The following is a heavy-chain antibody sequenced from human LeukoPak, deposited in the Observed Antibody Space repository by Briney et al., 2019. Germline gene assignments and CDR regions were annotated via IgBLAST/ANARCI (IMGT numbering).Heavy chain of an antibody. J-gene: IGHJ4*02. Sequence: GGSLRLSCAASGFTFTNYWMSWVRQAPGKGLEWVANIKQDGSEKYYVDSVKGRFTISRDNAKNSLYLQVNSLGPEDTAVYYCARDPVPTYYWGQGTLVTVSS. CDR2: IKQDGSEK. CDR1: GFTFTNYW. V-gene: IGHV3-7*01. D-gene: IGHD2-2*01. CDR3: ARDPVPTYY.